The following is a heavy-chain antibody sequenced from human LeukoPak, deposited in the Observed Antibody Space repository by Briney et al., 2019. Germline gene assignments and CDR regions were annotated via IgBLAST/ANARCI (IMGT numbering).Heavy chain of an antibody. CDR1: GFTSSSYA. CDR2: ISGSGGST. V-gene: IGHV3-23*01. CDR3: AKDPGSSSFLYYFDY. J-gene: IGHJ4*02. D-gene: IGHD6-6*01. Sequence: PGGSLRLSCAASGFTSSSYAMSWVRQAPGKGLEWVSAISGSGGSTYYADSVKGRFTISRDNSKNTLYLQMNSLRAEDTAVYYCAKDPGSSSFLYYFDYWGQGTLVTVSS.